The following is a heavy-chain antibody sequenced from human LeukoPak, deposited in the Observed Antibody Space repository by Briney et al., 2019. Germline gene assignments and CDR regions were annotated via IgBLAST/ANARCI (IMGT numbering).Heavy chain of an antibody. Sequence: GGSLRLSCAASGFTFSSYAMSWVRQAPGKGLEWVSAISGSGGSTYYADSVSGRFTISRDNSKNTLYLQMNSLRAEDTAVYYCARGQLWFGEFYFDYWGQGTLVTVSS. V-gene: IGHV3-23*01. D-gene: IGHD3-10*01. J-gene: IGHJ4*02. CDR1: GFTFSSYA. CDR2: ISGSGGST. CDR3: ARGQLWFGEFYFDY.